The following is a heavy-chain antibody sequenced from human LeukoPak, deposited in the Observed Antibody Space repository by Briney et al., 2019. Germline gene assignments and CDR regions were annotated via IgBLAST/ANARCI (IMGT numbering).Heavy chain of an antibody. Sequence: GGSLGLSCAASGFTLSTYGMHWVRQAPGKGLEWVAFIRYDGSNKYYADSVKGRFTISRDNSKNTLYLQMNSLRAEDTAVYYCAKIAAANCGGDCYSGAYYFDYWGQGTLVTVSS. CDR3: AKIAAANCGGDCYSGAYYFDY. J-gene: IGHJ4*02. D-gene: IGHD2-21*02. CDR2: IRYDGSNK. CDR1: GFTLSTYG. V-gene: IGHV3-30*02.